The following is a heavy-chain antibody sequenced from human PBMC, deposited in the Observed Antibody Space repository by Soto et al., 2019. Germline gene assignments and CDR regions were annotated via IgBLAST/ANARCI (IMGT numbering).Heavy chain of an antibody. D-gene: IGHD3-22*01. CDR1: GFTFDDYA. J-gene: IGHJ5*02. Sequence: GGSLRLSCAASGFTFDDYAMHWVRQAQGKGMGWVSCISWNSGSIGYADSVKGRFTISRDNAKNSLYLQMNSLRAEDTALYYCAKDHSYFYDSSGYFEAWGQGTLVTVSS. CDR3: AKDHSYFYDSSGYFEA. CDR2: ISWNSGSI. V-gene: IGHV3-9*01.